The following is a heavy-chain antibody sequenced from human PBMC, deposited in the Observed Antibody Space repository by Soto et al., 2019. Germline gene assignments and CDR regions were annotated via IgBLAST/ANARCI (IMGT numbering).Heavy chain of an antibody. CDR3: ARAYGGNPALFDP. Sequence: GGSLGLSCAASGFTVSRDYMSWVRQAPGKGLEWVSVIYTGGSTYYADSVKGRFTFSRDNSKNTLYLQMNSLRAEDTAVYYCARAYGGNPALFDPWGQGTLVTVS. D-gene: IGHD4-17*01. V-gene: IGHV3-53*01. CDR1: GFTVSRDY. CDR2: IYTGGST. J-gene: IGHJ5*02.